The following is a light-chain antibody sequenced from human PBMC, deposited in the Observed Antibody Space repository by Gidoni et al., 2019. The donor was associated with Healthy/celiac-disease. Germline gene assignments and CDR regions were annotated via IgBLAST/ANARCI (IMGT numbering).Light chain of an antibody. CDR2: GAS. CDR1: QSVSSN. CDR3: QQYKNWPQYT. Sequence: IVMTQSPATLSVSPGERATLSCRASQSVSSNLAWYQQKPGQAPRLLIYGASTRATGIPARFSGSGCGTEFTLTISSLQSEDFEVYYCQQYKNWPQYTFGQGTKLEIK. V-gene: IGKV3-15*01. J-gene: IGKJ2*01.